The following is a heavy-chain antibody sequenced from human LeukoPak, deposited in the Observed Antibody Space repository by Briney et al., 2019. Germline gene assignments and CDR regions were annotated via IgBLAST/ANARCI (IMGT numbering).Heavy chain of an antibody. CDR2: ISGSGSYT. D-gene: IGHD3-9*01. CDR3: ARRYYDILTGYSYLFGY. Sequence: PGGSLRLSCATPKYTFSTSSMTSVRQAPGKVLEWVSSISGSGSYTYYADSVKGRFTISRDNSKNCLYLQMNSLRAAETAVYYCARRYYDILTGYSYLFGYWGQGTLVTVSS. CDR1: KYTFSTSS. J-gene: IGHJ4*02. V-gene: IGHV3-23*01.